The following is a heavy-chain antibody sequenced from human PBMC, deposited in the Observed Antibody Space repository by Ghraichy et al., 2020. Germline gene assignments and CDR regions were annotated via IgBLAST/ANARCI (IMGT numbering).Heavy chain of an antibody. Sequence: GGSLRLSCAASGFSFSSHGTHWLRQAPGKGLEWVAVLWHDGYNKDYAESVKGRFTISRDNSKNMLYLQMNSLRAEDTAVYYCARVNTIFGVGVNSYYGMDVWGQGTTVTVSS. CDR2: LWHDGYNK. CDR1: GFSFSSHG. D-gene: IGHD3-3*01. CDR3: ARVNTIFGVGVNSYYGMDV. J-gene: IGHJ6*02. V-gene: IGHV3-33*01.